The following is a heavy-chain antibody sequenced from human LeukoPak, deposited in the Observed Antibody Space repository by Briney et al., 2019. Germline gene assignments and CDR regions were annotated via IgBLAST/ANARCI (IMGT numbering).Heavy chain of an antibody. V-gene: IGHV1-18*01. CDR3: ARDWPTVITDY. CDR2: ISAHNGET. CDR1: GYTFTSHG. Sequence: SVKVSCKTSGYTFTSHGISRVRQAPGQAIEWMGWISAHNGETKHAQKVQGRLTMTTDTSTGTAYMELRSLSSDDTAIYYCARDWPTVITDYWGQGTLVTVSS. J-gene: IGHJ4*02. D-gene: IGHD3-16*01.